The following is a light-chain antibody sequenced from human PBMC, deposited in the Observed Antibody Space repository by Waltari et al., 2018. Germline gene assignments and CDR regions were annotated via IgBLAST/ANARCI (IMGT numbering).Light chain of an antibody. CDR3: ASWDDSLNGHWV. V-gene: IGLV1-44*01. J-gene: IGLJ3*02. CDR1: ASNIGGNL. Sequence: QSVLTQPPSASGTPGQRVTISCSGSASNIGGNLVNWYQQLPGKAPKLLIYRSDQRPSGVPDRFSGSKTGTSASLAISGLQSDDEADYFCASWDDSLNGHWVFGGGTKVTAL. CDR2: RSD.